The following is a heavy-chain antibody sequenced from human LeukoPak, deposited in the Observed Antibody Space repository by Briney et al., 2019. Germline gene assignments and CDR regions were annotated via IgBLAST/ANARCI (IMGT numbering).Heavy chain of an antibody. CDR3: ARLPVSNWFDP. CDR2: ISTGSSAI. CDR1: GFTFSSYS. J-gene: IGHJ5*02. D-gene: IGHD5/OR15-5a*01. V-gene: IGHV3-48*01. Sequence: PGGSLRLSCAASGFTFSSYSMNWVRQAPGMGLEWVSYISTGSSAIYYADSVTGKFTISRDQAKNSQYLQMNILGAENTAVYFFARLPVSNWFDPWGQGTLVTVSS.